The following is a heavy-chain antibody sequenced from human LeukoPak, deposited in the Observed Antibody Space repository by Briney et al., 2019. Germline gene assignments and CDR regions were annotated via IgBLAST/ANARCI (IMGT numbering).Heavy chain of an antibody. CDR2: IYSSGST. Sequence: SETLSLTCTVSGGSISSYYWSWIRQPPGKGLEWIGYIYSSGSTNYNPSLKSRVTISVDTSKNQFSLKLSSVTAADTAVYYCARVGAVNYDFWSGYRNWFDPWGQGTLVTVSS. J-gene: IGHJ5*02. CDR3: ARVGAVNYDFWSGYRNWFDP. D-gene: IGHD3-3*01. V-gene: IGHV4-59*01. CDR1: GGSISSYY.